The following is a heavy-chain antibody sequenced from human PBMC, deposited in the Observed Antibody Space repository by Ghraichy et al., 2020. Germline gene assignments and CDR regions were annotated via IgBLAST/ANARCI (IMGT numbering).Heavy chain of an antibody. V-gene: IGHV3-48*04. D-gene: IGHD6-19*01. Sequence: GGSLRLSCVGSGFTFNAYSMNWVRQSPGKGLEWVSYITGSSRTKSYADSVKGRFTISRDNAQNSLYLQMNSLRAEDTAVYYCSRGGGAGTPVLYHMDVWGLGTTVTVSS. CDR3: SRGGGAGTPVLYHMDV. CDR2: ITGSSRTK. J-gene: IGHJ6*02. CDR1: GFTFNAYS.